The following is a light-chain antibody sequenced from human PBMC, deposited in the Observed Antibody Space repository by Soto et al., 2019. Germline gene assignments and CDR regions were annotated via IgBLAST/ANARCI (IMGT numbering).Light chain of an antibody. CDR2: ATS. Sequence: MTQSHLSLPVTPGEAASISCRSSQSLLHSNGHNFLDWYQQKPGKAPNLLIYATSSLQSGVPSRFSGSGSGTEFTLTISSLQREDFAIYYCQQSYSSTWTFGQGTKVDI. J-gene: IGKJ1*01. CDR3: QQSYSSTWT. V-gene: IGKV1-39*01. CDR1: QSLLHSNGHNF.